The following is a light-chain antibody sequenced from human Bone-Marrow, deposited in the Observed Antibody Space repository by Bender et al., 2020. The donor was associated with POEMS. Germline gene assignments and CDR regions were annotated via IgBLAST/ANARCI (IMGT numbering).Light chain of an antibody. J-gene: IGLJ3*02. CDR1: SSNIGTNP. CDR3: AAWEDSLNGWV. CDR2: INN. V-gene: IGLV1-44*01. Sequence: QSVLTQPPSASVTPGQRVTISCSGSSSNIGTNPVNWYQQLPGTAPKLLIYINNQRPSGVPDRFSGSKSGTSASLAISGLQSEDEADYYCAAWEDSLNGWVFGGGTKLTVL.